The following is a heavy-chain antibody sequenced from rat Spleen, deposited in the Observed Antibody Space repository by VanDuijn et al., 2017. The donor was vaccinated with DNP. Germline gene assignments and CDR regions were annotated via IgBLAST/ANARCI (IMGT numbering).Heavy chain of an antibody. CDR1: GFIFSNYY. D-gene: IGHD5-1*01. J-gene: IGHJ3*01. Sequence: EVQLVESGGGLVQPGRSLKLSCAASGFIFSNYYMAWVRQAPTKGLEWVASISTSGEYTHYRDSVKGRFTISRDNAKNSQYLQMDSLRSEETATYYCASHPGSGGWFAYWGQGTLVTVSS. CDR2: ISTSGEYT. CDR3: ASHPGSGGWFAY. V-gene: IGHV5S11*01.